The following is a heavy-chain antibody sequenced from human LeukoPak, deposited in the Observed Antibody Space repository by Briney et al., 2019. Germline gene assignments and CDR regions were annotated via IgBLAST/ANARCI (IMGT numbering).Heavy chain of an antibody. J-gene: IGHJ4*02. Sequence: GGSLRLSCAASTFTDSGDYMSWVRQAPGKGLEWVSLIYTGSATYYADSVKGRLTISRDNSKKILFLQMNSLTAEGTAVYYCANRVWWGQGTLVTVSS. CDR1: TFTDSGDY. CDR2: IYTGSAT. CDR3: ANRVW. V-gene: IGHV3-53*01.